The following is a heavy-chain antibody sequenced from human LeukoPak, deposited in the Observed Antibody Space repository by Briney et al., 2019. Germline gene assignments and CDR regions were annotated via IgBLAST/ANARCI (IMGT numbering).Heavy chain of an antibody. Sequence: GGSLRLSCAASGFTFSSHWMSWVRQAPGKGLEWVANIKQDGSDKNYVGSVKGRFTISRDNDKNSLYLQMNSLRAEDTAVYYCARNGGNFDYWGQGTLVIVSS. CDR2: IKQDGSDK. D-gene: IGHD3-16*01. CDR3: ARNGGNFDY. CDR1: GFTFSSHW. V-gene: IGHV3-7*02. J-gene: IGHJ4*02.